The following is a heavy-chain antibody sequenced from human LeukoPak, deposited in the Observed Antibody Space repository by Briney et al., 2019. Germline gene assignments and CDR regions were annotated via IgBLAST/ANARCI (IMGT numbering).Heavy chain of an antibody. CDR2: ISGSGGST. CDR1: GFTFSSYA. Sequence: PGGSLRLSCAASGFTFSSYAMSWVRQAPGKGLEWVSAISGSGGSTYYADSVKGRFTISRDNSKNTLYLQMNSLRAEDTAVYYCARGRTYYYDSSGPPWVAFDIWGQGTMVTVSS. V-gene: IGHV3-23*01. J-gene: IGHJ3*02. CDR3: ARGRTYYYDSSGPPWVAFDI. D-gene: IGHD3-22*01.